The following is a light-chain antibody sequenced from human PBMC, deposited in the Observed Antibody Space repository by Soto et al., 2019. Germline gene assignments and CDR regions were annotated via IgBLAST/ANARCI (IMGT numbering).Light chain of an antibody. CDR1: QSISSW. V-gene: IGKV1-39*01. CDR3: QQTSSTPYS. Sequence: DIQMTQSPSTLSASVGDRVTITCRASQSISSWLAWYQQQPGKAPKLLIYGASRLQSGVTSRFSGSGSGADFTLTISSLQPEDFATYSCQQTSSTPYSFGQGTKVDIK. CDR2: GAS. J-gene: IGKJ2*03.